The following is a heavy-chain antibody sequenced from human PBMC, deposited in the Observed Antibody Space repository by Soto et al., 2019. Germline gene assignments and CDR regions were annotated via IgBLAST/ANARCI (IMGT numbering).Heavy chain of an antibody. CDR3: ARDGGYCSSTSCLTRVGGVDV. D-gene: IGHD2-2*01. V-gene: IGHV3-33*01. J-gene: IGHJ6*02. CDR1: GFTFSSYG. CDR2: IWYDGSNK. Sequence: GGSLRLSCAASGFTFSSYGMHWVRQAPGKGLEWVAVIWYDGSNKYYADSVKGRFTISRDNSKNTLYLQMNSLRAEDTAVYYCARDGGYCSSTSCLTRVGGVDVWGQGTTVTVSS.